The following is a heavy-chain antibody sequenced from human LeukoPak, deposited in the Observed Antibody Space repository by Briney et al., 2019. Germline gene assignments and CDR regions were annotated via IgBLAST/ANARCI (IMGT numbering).Heavy chain of an antibody. CDR3: ATDDGGYYYYMDV. CDR1: GYTFTGYY. CDR2: INPNSGGT. Sequence: GSVKDSRKACGYTFTGYYMLWVRQATAQGGEGMGWINPNSGGTNYAQKLHGRVIMTRDTSISTAYMELSRLRSDDTAVYYCATDDGGYYYYMDVWGKGTMVTVSS. J-gene: IGHJ6*03. D-gene: IGHD3-10*01. V-gene: IGHV1-2*02.